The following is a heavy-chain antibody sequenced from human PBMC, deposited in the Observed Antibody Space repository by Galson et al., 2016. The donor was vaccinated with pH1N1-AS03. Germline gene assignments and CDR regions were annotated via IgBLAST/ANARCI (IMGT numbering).Heavy chain of an antibody. CDR2: ISHNGDTK. J-gene: IGHJ3*02. Sequence: SLRLSCAASGFTFSRYGMHWVRQAPGKGLEWVALISHNGDTKFYEDSVKGRFTISRDNSKNTLYLQMDSLRPEDTAVYSCAKEGGARDAYDIWGQGTMVTVSS. D-gene: IGHD4-17*01. CDR3: AKEGGARDAYDI. V-gene: IGHV3-30*18. CDR1: GFTFSRYG.